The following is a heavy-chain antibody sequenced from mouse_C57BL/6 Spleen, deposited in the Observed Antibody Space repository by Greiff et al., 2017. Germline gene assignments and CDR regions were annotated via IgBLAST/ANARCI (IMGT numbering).Heavy chain of an antibody. CDR1: GYTFTDYY. CDR2: IYPGSGNT. Sequence: VQLQQSGAELVRPGASVKLSCKASGYTFTDYYINWVKQRPGQGLEWIARIYPGSGNTYYNEKFKGKATLTAEKSSSTAYMQLSSLTSEDSAVYFCARSPDGYYGPGFAYWGQGTLVTVSA. V-gene: IGHV1-76*01. J-gene: IGHJ3*01. CDR3: ARSPDGYYGPGFAY. D-gene: IGHD2-3*01.